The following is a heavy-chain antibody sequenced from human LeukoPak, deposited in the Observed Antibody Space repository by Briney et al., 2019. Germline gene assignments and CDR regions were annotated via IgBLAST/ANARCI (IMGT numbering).Heavy chain of an antibody. J-gene: IGHJ4*02. D-gene: IGHD3-10*01. CDR1: GGSFSGYY. V-gene: IGHV4-34*01. CDR3: ARGRYYGSGSYYRLDY. CDR2: INHSGST. Sequence: PSETLSLTCAVYGGSFSGYYWSWIRQPSGKGLEWIGEINHSGSTNYNPSLKSRVTISVDTSKNQFSLKLSSVTAADTAVYYCARGRYYGSGSYYRLDYWGQGTLVTVSS.